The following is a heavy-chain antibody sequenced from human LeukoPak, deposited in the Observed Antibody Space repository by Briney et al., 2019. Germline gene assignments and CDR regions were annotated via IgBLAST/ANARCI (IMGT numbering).Heavy chain of an antibody. Sequence: ASVKVSCKASGHTFTGYYMHWVRQAPGQGLEWMGWINTNTGNPTYAQGFTGRFVFSLDTSVSTAYLQISSLKAEDTAVYYCARANSWYYYYMDVWGKGTTVTVSS. CDR2: INTNTGNP. CDR3: ARANSWYYYYMDV. D-gene: IGHD6-13*01. V-gene: IGHV7-4-1*02. CDR1: GHTFTGYY. J-gene: IGHJ6*03.